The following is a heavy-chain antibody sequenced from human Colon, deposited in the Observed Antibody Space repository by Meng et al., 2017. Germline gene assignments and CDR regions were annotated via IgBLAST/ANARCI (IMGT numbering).Heavy chain of an antibody. Sequence: SETLSLTCTISVGSFSVYSWHWIRQSPGKGLEWIGHIYAGGSVTYNPSLNSRLSISIDTSNNQSSLQLISVTAADTATYFCARGQTVRAFEYWGQGTPVTVSS. CDR3: ARGQTVRAFEY. V-gene: IGHV4-4*08. CDR2: IYAGGSV. D-gene: IGHD2-21*02. CDR1: VGSFSVYS. J-gene: IGHJ4*02.